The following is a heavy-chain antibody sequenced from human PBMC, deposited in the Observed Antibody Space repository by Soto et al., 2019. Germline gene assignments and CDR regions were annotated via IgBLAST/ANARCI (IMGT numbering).Heavy chain of an antibody. CDR2: INHSGST. CDR1: GGSFSGYY. D-gene: IGHD2-15*01. V-gene: IGHV4-34*01. CDR3: ARGGVVAVYYYYYYGMDV. J-gene: IGHJ6*02. Sequence: SETLSLTCAVYGGSFSGYYWSWIRQPPGKGLEWIGEINHSGSTNYNPSLKSRVTISSDTSKDQFSLKLSSVTAADTAVYYCARGGVVAVYYYYYYGMDVWGQGTTVTVSS.